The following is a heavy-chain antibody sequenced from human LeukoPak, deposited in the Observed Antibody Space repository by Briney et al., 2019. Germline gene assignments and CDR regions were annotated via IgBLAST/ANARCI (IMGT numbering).Heavy chain of an antibody. CDR3: ARENYDYSGDSSAFDI. Sequence: GGSLRLSCAASGFTFSTYWMHWVRHAPGKGLVWVSRIRSDGSTTDYADSVKGRFIISRDKANNTLYLQMNSLRAEDTAVYYCARENYDYSGDSSAFDIWGRGTVVTVSS. CDR2: IRSDGSTT. CDR1: GFTFSTYW. J-gene: IGHJ3*02. V-gene: IGHV3-74*01. D-gene: IGHD4-23*01.